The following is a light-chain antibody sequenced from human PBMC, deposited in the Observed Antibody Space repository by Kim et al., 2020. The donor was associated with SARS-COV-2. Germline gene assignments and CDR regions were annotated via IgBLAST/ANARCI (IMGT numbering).Light chain of an antibody. J-gene: IGLJ2*01. V-gene: IGLV3-19*01. Sequence: SSELTQDPAVSVALGQTVSITCQGDSLRSYYGSWYQQRPGQAPVLVIYGKNNRPSGIPDRFSGSSSGNTASLTITGAQAEDEADYYCQSRDSSGKVVFGGGTQLTVL. CDR2: GKN. CDR3: QSRDSSGKVV. CDR1: SLRSYY.